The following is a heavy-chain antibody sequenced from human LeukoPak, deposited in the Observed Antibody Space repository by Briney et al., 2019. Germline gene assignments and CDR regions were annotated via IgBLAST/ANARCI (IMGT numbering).Heavy chain of an antibody. CDR1: GYSISSGYY. D-gene: IGHD2-21*02. V-gene: IGHV4-38-2*02. CDR2: IYHSGST. Sequence: SETLSLTCTVSGYSISSGYYWGWIRQPPGKGLEWIGSIYHSGSTYYNPSLKSRVTISVDTSKNQFSLKLSSVTAADTAVYYCAREGAYCGGDCYPSDYWGQGTLVTVSS. J-gene: IGHJ4*02. CDR3: AREGAYCGGDCYPSDY.